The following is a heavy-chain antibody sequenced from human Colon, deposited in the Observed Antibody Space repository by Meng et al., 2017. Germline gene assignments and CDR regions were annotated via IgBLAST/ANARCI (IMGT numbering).Heavy chain of an antibody. D-gene: IGHD4-17*01. Sequence: QLQLQESRPGLVRPCETLSLTCTGSCVLFKSYNHYWSWIRERTGKGLGWIVYLYYSRITSYNLSLKGRVIMSLDKSKIQFSLRLTFVTAADTAVYYCARANGDYDVTWFDPWGQGTLVTVSS. CDR1: CVLFKSYNHY. J-gene: IGHJ5*02. CDR2: LYYSRIT. CDR3: ARANGDYDVTWFDP. V-gene: IGHV4-61*10.